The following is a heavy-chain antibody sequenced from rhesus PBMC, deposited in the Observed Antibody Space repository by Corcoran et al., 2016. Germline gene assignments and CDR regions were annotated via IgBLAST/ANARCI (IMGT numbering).Heavy chain of an antibody. Sequence: QLQLQESGPGLVKPSETLSVTCAVSGGSISSSYWSWIRQAPGKGLEWIGYIYGSGSSTNYNPSLKSRGTLSVDTSKNQLSRKLSSVTAADTAVYYCASWVGANPGFDYWGQGVLVTVSS. D-gene: IGHD1-44*02. CDR3: ASWVGANPGFDY. V-gene: IGHV4-169*02. CDR1: GGSISSSY. CDR2: IYGSGSST. J-gene: IGHJ4*01.